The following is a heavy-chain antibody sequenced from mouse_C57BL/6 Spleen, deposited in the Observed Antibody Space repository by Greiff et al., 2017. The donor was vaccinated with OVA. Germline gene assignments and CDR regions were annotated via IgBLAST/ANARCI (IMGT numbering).Heavy chain of an antibody. CDR3: ARSGITTVVATPNGYFDV. CDR1: GYTFTDYY. J-gene: IGHJ1*03. Sequence: EVQLQQSGPVLVKPGASVKMSCKASGYTFTDYYMNWVKQSPGKSLEWIGVINPYNGGTSYNQKFKGKATLTVDKSSSTAYMELNSLTSEDSAVYYCARSGITTVVATPNGYFDVWGTGTTVTVSS. CDR2: INPYNGGT. V-gene: IGHV1-19*01. D-gene: IGHD1-1*01.